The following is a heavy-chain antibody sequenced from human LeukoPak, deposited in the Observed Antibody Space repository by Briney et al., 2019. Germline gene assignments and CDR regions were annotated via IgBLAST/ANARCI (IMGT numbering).Heavy chain of an antibody. Sequence: GGSLRLSCAASGFTFSSYAMHWVRQAPGKGLEYVSAISSNGGSTYYANSVKGRFTISRDNSKNTLYLQMGSLRAEDMAVYYCARSVVLVWLGELGTFDIWGQGTMVTVSS. CDR1: GFTFSSYA. J-gene: IGHJ3*02. CDR3: ARSVVLVWLGELGTFDI. V-gene: IGHV3-64*01. CDR2: ISSNGGST. D-gene: IGHD3-10*01.